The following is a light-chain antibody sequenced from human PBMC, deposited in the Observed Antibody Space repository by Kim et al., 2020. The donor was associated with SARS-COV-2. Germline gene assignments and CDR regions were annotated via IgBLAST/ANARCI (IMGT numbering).Light chain of an antibody. CDR1: SSDVGGYNY. CDR2: DVS. V-gene: IGLV2-14*03. J-gene: IGLJ2*01. CDR3: SSYTSSSTV. Sequence: PGQSITISCTGTSSDVGGYNYVSWYQQHPGKAPKLMFYDVSNRPSGVSNRFSGSKSGNTASLTISGLQAEDEADYYCSSYTSSSTVFGGGTQLTVL.